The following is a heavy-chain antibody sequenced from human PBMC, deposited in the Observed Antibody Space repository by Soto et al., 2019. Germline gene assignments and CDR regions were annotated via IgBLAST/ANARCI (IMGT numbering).Heavy chain of an antibody. D-gene: IGHD6-19*01. V-gene: IGHV3-21*01. J-gene: IGHJ5*02. Sequence: GSLRLSCAASGFTFSRYSMNWVRQAPGKGLEWVSSISSSSSDIYYADSVKGRFTISRDYAKNSLYLQMNSLRAEDTAVYYCARDLFSSGRNYFDPWGQGTLVTVSS. CDR2: ISSSSSDI. CDR1: GFTFSRYS. CDR3: ARDLFSSGRNYFDP.